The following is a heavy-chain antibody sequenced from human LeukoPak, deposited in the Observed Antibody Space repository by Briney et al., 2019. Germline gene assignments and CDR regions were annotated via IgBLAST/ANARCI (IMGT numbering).Heavy chain of an antibody. CDR2: IYYGGST. V-gene: IGHV3-53*01. Sequence: PGGSLRLSCTASGVTVSSNYMSWVRQAPGKGLEWVSDIYYGGSTYYAHSVKGRFTISRDNSKNTLYLQMNSLRAVDTAVYYCARADKWGYYFDYWGQGSLVTVSS. CDR3: ARADKWGYYFDY. CDR1: GVTVSSNY. D-gene: IGHD1-26*01. J-gene: IGHJ4*02.